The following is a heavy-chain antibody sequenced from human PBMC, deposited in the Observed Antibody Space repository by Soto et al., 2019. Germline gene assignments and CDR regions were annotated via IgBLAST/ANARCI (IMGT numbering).Heavy chain of an antibody. D-gene: IGHD3-10*01. J-gene: IGHJ5*01. CDR2: INSDGSTT. V-gene: IGHV3-74*01. CDR1: GFTFSNYW. Sequence: EVQLVESGGGLVQPGGSLRVSCAASGFTFSNYWMHWVRQAPGKGLVWVSRINSDGSTTNYADSVKGRFTISRANAKNQLSLQIARARTEATAAPFPARAPSRSGTYVISFVPLGPGTLGTVSS. CDR3: ARAPSRSGTYVISFVP.